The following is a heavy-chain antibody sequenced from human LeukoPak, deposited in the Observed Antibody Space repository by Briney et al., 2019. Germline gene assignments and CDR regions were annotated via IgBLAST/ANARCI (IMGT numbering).Heavy chain of an antibody. Sequence: SETLSLTCTVSGGSISGGDYYWSWIRQYPGKGLECIGYIYYSGRTYYNPSLKSRVTISVDTSKNQFSLKLSSVTAADTAVYYCARDRAAVADYFFDYWGQGTLVTVSS. CDR2: IYYSGRT. CDR1: GGSISGGDYY. V-gene: IGHV4-31*03. D-gene: IGHD6-19*01. CDR3: ARDRAAVADYFFDY. J-gene: IGHJ4*02.